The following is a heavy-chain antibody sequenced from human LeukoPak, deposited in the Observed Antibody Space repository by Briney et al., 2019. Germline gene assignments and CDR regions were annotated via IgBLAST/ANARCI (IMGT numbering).Heavy chain of an antibody. V-gene: IGHV3-23*01. CDR2: ITGSGGST. D-gene: IGHD2-2*01. CDR3: ANTRDVVVPAAIWPVPFDT. Sequence: GGSLRLSCAASGFTFSSYAMSWVRQAPGKGLEWVAAITGSGGSTYYADSVKGRFTISRDNSKNTLYLQMNSLRAEDTAVYYCANTRDVVVPAAIWPVPFDTWGQGTLVTVSS. CDR1: GFTFSSYA. J-gene: IGHJ5*02.